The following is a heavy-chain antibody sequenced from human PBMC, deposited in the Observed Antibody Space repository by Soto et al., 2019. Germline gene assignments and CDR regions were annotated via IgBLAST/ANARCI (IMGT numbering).Heavy chain of an antibody. J-gene: IGHJ4*02. CDR1: AYSISSGYY. Sequence: SETLSLTCAVSAYSISSGYYWGWIRQPPGKGLEWIGSIYHSGGTYYNPSLKRRVTIPVDTSKNQFPLKLSSVTAADTAVYYCASYDFWGGVKLGGGYYFDCWGQGTLVTVSS. CDR3: ASYDFWGGVKLGGGYYFDC. CDR2: IYHSGGT. D-gene: IGHD3-3*01. V-gene: IGHV4-38-2*01.